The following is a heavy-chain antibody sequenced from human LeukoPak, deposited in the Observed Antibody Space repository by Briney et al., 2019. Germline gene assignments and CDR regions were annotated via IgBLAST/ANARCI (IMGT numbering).Heavy chain of an antibody. D-gene: IGHD3-22*01. CDR3: ARARSYYDSGGSLPYYYYYMDV. J-gene: IGHJ6*03. V-gene: IGHV4-30-4*08. Sequence: PSETLSLTCTVSGGSISSGDYYWSWIRQPPGKGREWFGYTYYSGSTCYNPSLKSRVTISVDTYKTQFSLTLSSVTATDTAVYYCARARSYYDSGGSLPYYYYYMDVWGKGTTVTVSS. CDR2: TYYSGST. CDR1: GGSISSGDYY.